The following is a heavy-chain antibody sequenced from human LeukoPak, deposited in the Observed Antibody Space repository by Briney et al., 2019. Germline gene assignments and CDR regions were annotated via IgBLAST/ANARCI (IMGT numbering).Heavy chain of an antibody. CDR1: GYTFTSYA. CDR3: ARDVWGVILAFDP. D-gene: IGHD3-16*02. Sequence: GVSVKVSCKASGYTFTSYAMHWVRQAPGQRLEWMGWINAGNGNTKYSQKFQGRVTITRDTSASTAYMELSSLRSEDTAVYYCARDVWGVILAFDPWGQGTLVTVSS. CDR2: INAGNGNT. J-gene: IGHJ5*02. V-gene: IGHV1-3*01.